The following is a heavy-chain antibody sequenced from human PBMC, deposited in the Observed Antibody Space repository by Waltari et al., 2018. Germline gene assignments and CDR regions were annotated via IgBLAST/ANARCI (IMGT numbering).Heavy chain of an antibody. J-gene: IGHJ6*02. V-gene: IGHV1-2*02. Sequence: QVQLVQSGAEVKKPGASVKVSCKASGYTFTGYYMHWVRQAPGQGLEWMGWINPNSGGTNYAQKFQGRVTMTRDTSISTAYMELSRLRSDDTAVYYCARFRSGSSSSYYYYGMDVWGQGTTVTVSS. CDR2: INPNSGGT. CDR3: ARFRSGSSSSYYYYGMDV. D-gene: IGHD6-6*01. CDR1: GYTFTGYY.